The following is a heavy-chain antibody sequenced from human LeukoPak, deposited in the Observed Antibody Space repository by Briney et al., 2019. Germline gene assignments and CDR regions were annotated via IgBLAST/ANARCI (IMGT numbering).Heavy chain of an antibody. D-gene: IGHD1-26*01. CDR2: IYYSGST. V-gene: IGHV4-59*01. CDR1: GGSISSYY. J-gene: IGHJ5*02. CDR3: ARLKGELLLHYWFDP. Sequence: SETLSLTCTVSGGSISSYYWSWIRQPPGKGLEWIGYIYYSGSTNYNPSLKSRVTISVDTSKNQFSLKLSSVTAADTAVYYCARLKGELLLHYWFDPWGQGTLVTVSS.